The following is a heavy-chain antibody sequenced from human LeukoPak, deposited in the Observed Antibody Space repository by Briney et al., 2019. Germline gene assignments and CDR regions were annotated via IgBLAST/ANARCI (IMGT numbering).Heavy chain of an antibody. Sequence: GGTLRLSCAASGLTFSSYSMNWVRQAPGRGLEWVSYNSSSSSTIYYADSVKGRFTISRDNAKNSLYLQMNSLRAEDTAVYYCARDYYDSSGYYYLYYYYYMDVWGKGTTVTVSS. D-gene: IGHD3-22*01. CDR1: GLTFSSYS. CDR3: ARDYYDSSGYYYLYYYYYMDV. CDR2: NSSSSSTI. J-gene: IGHJ6*03. V-gene: IGHV3-48*01.